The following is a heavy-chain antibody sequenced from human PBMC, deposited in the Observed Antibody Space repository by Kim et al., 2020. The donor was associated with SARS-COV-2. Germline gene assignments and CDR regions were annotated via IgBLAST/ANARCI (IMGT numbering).Heavy chain of an antibody. CDR1: GGSISSYY. V-gene: IGHV4-59*08. Sequence: SETLSLTCTVSGGSISSYYWSWIRQPPGKGLEWIGYIYYSGSTNYNPSLMSRVTISVDTSKNQCSLKQSSVTAADTAVYYCARLKKTAAFVASYYYYMDVWGKGTTVTVSS. CDR3: ARLKKTAAFVASYYYYMDV. CDR2: IYYSGST. J-gene: IGHJ6*03. D-gene: IGHD6-13*01.